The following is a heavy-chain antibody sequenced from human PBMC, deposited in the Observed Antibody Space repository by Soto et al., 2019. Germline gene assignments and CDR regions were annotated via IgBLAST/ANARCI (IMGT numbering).Heavy chain of an antibody. CDR2: VSKDGSDK. Sequence: GGSLRLSCAASGFIFSSFPMHWGRQAPGKGLEWVAVVSKDGSDKHYADSVKGRFTISRDNSENTLHLQMNSLRPEDTGVYYCARSYCGDNCALDYWGQGTPVTVSS. CDR1: GFIFSSFP. D-gene: IGHD2-21*02. V-gene: IGHV3-30-3*01. CDR3: ARSYCGDNCALDY. J-gene: IGHJ4*02.